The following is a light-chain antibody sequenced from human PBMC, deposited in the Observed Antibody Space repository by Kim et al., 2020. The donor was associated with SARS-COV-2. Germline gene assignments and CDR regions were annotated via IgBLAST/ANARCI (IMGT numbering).Light chain of an antibody. V-gene: IGKV1-5*03. CDR2: KAS. CDR3: QQYNSYSPYT. J-gene: IGKJ2*01. CDR1: QSISSW. Sequence: ASVGDKVTITCRASQSISSWLAWYQQKPGKAPKLLIYKASSLESGVPSRFSGSGSGTEFTLTISSLQPDDFATYYCQQYNSYSPYTFGQGTKLEI.